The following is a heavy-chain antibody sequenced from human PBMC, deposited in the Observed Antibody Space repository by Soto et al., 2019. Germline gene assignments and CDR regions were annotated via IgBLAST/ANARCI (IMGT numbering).Heavy chain of an antibody. CDR3: ARANLEWLTIYYYYYGMDV. V-gene: IGHV1-69*13. CDR1: GGTFSSYA. D-gene: IGHD3-3*01. Sequence: SVKVSCKASGGTFSSYAISWVRQAPGQGLEWMGGIIPIFGTANYAQKIQGRVTITADESTSTAYMELSSLRSEDTAMYYCARANLEWLTIYYYYYGMDVRGQGTTVTGSS. CDR2: IIPIFGTA. J-gene: IGHJ6*02.